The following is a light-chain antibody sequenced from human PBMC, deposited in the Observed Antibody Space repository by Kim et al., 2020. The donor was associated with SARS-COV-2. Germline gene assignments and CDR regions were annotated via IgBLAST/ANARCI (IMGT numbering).Light chain of an antibody. Sequence: ACVGDRVTITCRASQTITTWLAWYQQKPGKAPNLLIYEVSTLEDGVPSRFSGGGSGTEFTLTIASLQPDDFATYYCQQYHSFPWTFGQGTKVDIK. CDR2: EVS. J-gene: IGKJ1*01. CDR3: QQYHSFPWT. V-gene: IGKV1-5*01. CDR1: QTITTW.